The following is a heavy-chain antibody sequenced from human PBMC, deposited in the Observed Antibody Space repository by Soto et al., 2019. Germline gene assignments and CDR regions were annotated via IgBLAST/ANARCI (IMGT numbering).Heavy chain of an antibody. D-gene: IGHD3-3*02. CDR3: ARALKISSHFDY. CDR2: IWYDGSNK. J-gene: IGHJ4*02. CDR1: GFSFGSYA. Sequence: QVQLVESGGGVVQPGRSLRLSCAASGFSFGSYAMHWVRQAPGKGLEWVAIIWYDGSNKYYADSVKGRFTISRDNSKNTLYMQMNSLRAEDTAVYYCARALKISSHFDYWGQGTLVTVSS. V-gene: IGHV3-33*01.